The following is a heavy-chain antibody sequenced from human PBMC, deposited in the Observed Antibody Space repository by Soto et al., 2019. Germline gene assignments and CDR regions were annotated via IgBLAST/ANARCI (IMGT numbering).Heavy chain of an antibody. CDR3: AKGPAYYDSSGYYYEAHCDY. CDR1: GFTFSSYG. J-gene: IGHJ4*02. V-gene: IGHV3-30*18. CDR2: ISYDGSNK. D-gene: IGHD3-22*01. Sequence: PGGSLRLSCAASGFTFSSYGMHWVRQAPGKGLEWVAVISYDGSNKYYADSVKGRFTISRDNSKNTLYLQMNSLRAEDTAVYYCAKGPAYYDSSGYYYEAHCDYWGQGTLVTVSS.